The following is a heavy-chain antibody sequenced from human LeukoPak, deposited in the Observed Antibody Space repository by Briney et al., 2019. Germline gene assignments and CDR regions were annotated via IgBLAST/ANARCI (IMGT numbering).Heavy chain of an antibody. CDR3: ATSAGFRGVATITNSDY. V-gene: IGHV1-24*01. CDR1: GYTLTELS. D-gene: IGHD5-12*01. J-gene: IGHJ4*02. Sequence: ASVKVSRKVSGYTLTELSMHWVRQAPGKGLEWMGGFDPEDGETIYAQKVQGRVTMTEDTSTDTAYMELSSLRSEDTAVYYCATSAGFRGVATITNSDYWGQGTLVTVSS. CDR2: FDPEDGET.